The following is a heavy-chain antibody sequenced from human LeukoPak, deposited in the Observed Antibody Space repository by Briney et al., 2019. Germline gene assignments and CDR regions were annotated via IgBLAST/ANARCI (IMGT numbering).Heavy chain of an antibody. CDR3: ARALQGAGVPAALSYHFDY. D-gene: IGHD2-2*01. CDR1: GFTFSDYY. V-gene: IGHV3-11*04. J-gene: IGHJ4*02. CDR2: ISSSGSTI. Sequence: GGSLRLSCAASGFTFSDYYMSWIRQAPGKGLEWVSYISSSGSTIYYADSVKGRFTISRDNAKNSLYLQMNSLRAEDTAVYYCARALQGAGVPAALSYHFDYWGQGTLVTVSS.